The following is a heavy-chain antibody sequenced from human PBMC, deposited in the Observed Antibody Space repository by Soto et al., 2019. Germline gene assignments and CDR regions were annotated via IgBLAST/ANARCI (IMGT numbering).Heavy chain of an antibody. V-gene: IGHV4-38-2*02. J-gene: IGHJ4*02. Sequence: LSLTCAVSGYSISSGCFWGWIRQPPGKGLEWIANMYHDGNTHYNPSLKSRVTMSVDTSKNQFSLKLNSVTAADTAVYYCARESYSGYHSYDYWGQAIRATVSS. CDR3: ARESYSGYHSYDY. CDR1: GYSISSGCF. D-gene: IGHD5-12*01. CDR2: MYHDGNT.